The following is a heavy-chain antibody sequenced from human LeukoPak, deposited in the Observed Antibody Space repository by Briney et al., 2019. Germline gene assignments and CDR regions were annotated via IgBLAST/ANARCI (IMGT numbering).Heavy chain of an antibody. V-gene: IGHV4-34*01. Sequence: SETLSLTCAVYGGSFSGYYWSWIRQPPGKGLEWIGEINHSGSTNYNPSLKSRVTISVDTSKNQFSLKLSSVTAADTAVYYCARGFPLRWSNLGKFDYWGQGTLVTVSS. D-gene: IGHD4-23*01. CDR2: INHSGST. CDR3: ARGFPLRWSNLGKFDY. J-gene: IGHJ4*02. CDR1: GGSFSGYY.